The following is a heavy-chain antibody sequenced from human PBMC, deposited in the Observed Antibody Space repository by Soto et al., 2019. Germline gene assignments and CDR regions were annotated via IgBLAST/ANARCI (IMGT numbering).Heavy chain of an antibody. D-gene: IGHD4-17*01. Sequence: PGGSLRLSCAASGFTFSSYWMHWVRQAPGKGLEGVSGITASGGRTFYADSVKGRFTISRDNSRSTLYLQMNSLRAEDTAVYYSAKDTRYADYVRWFDSWGQGTLVTVSS. V-gene: IGHV3-23*01. CDR1: GFTFSSYW. J-gene: IGHJ5*01. CDR3: AKDTRYADYVRWFDS. CDR2: ITASGGRT.